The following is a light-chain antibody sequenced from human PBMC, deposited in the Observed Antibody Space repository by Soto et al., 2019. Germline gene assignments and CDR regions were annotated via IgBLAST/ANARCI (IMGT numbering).Light chain of an antibody. Sequence: QSALTQPRSVSGSPGQSVTISCTGTSSDVGGYNYVSWYQQHPGKAPKLMIYDVSQRPSGVPDRFSGSKSGNTASLTISGLQAEDEADYYCCSYAGSYTPHWVFGGGTQLTVL. J-gene: IGLJ3*02. V-gene: IGLV2-11*01. CDR2: DVS. CDR3: CSYAGSYTPHWV. CDR1: SSDVGGYNY.